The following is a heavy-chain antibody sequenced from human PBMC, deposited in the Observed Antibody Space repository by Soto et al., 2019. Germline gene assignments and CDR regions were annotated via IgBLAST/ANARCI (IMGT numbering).Heavy chain of an antibody. Sequence: EVQLVKSGGGLVQPGGSLRLSCAASGFTVSSNYMNWVRQAPGKGLEWVSVIYSGGSTYYADSVKGRFTISRDNSKNTLFLQMNSLRAEDTAVYYCARESYYYMDVWGKGTTVTVSS. V-gene: IGHV3-66*01. J-gene: IGHJ6*03. CDR2: IYSGGST. CDR3: ARESYYYMDV. CDR1: GFTVSSNY.